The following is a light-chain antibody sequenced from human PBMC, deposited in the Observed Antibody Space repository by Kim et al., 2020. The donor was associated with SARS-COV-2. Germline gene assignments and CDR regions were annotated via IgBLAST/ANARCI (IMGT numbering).Light chain of an antibody. Sequence: GQSITISATGTGSDVGHSNSVSCCQQHPGKAPKLMIYDVSNRPSGASDRFSGSKSDNTASLTISGLQAEDEADYYCSSYTSNNTYVFGTGTKVTVL. CDR1: GSDVGHSNS. J-gene: IGLJ1*01. CDR2: DVS. V-gene: IGLV2-14*03. CDR3: SSYTSNNTYV.